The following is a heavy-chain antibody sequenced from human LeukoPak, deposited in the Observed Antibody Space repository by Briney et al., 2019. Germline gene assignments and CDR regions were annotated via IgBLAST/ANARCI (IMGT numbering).Heavy chain of an antibody. V-gene: IGHV3-7*01. CDR3: AVWTSGNY. Sequence: SSASGFTFTGSWMNWVRQAPGKGLEWGANMDPSGSQTRYVDSVKGRFTISKDDPGTSLYLEMHSLRAEDTAIYYCAVWTSGNYWGQGALVTVSS. D-gene: IGHD1-1*01. CDR1: GFTFTGSW. J-gene: IGHJ4*02. CDR2: MDPSGSQT.